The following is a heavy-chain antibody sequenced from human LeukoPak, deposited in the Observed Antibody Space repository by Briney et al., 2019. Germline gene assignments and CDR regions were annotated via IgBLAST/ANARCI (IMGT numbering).Heavy chain of an antibody. CDR1: GYTFTDYY. CDR2: INPKSGGA. Sequence: ASVKVSCKASGYTFTDYYMYWVRQAPGQGLEWMGWINPKSGGANYAQKFQGRVTMTRDTSIITAYMELRRVRSDDTAVYYCAQSFLRWEHLRIDYWGQGTLVTVSS. CDR3: AQSFLRWEHLRIDY. J-gene: IGHJ4*02. D-gene: IGHD1-26*01. V-gene: IGHV1-2*02.